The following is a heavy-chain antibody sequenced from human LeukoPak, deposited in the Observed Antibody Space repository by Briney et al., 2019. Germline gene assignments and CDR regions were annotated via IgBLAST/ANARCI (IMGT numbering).Heavy chain of an antibody. D-gene: IGHD3-9*01. CDR3: VKDYDILTGYFDY. Sequence: GGSLRLSCSASGFTFSSYAMHWVRQAPGKGLEYVSAISSNGGSTYYADSVKGTFTITRDNSKNTLYLQMSSLRAEDTAVYYCVKDYDILTGYFDYCGQGTVVADSS. CDR2: ISSNGGST. V-gene: IGHV3-64D*06. CDR1: GFTFSSYA. J-gene: IGHJ4*02.